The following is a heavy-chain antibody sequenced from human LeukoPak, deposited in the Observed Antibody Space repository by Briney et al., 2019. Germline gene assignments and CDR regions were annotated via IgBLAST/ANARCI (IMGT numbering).Heavy chain of an antibody. CDR1: GFTFSSYA. CDR3: ARRGFYDSSGPFDY. CDR2: ISYDGSNK. J-gene: IGHJ4*02. D-gene: IGHD3-22*01. Sequence: GGSLRPSCAASGFTFSSYAMHWVRQAPGKGLEWVAVISYDGSNKYYADSVKGRFTISRDNSKNTLYLQMNSLRAEDTAVYYCARRGFYDSSGPFDYWGQGTLVTVSS. V-gene: IGHV3-30-3*01.